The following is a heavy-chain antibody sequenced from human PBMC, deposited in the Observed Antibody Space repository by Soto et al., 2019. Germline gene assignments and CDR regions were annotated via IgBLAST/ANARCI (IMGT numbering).Heavy chain of an antibody. V-gene: IGHV1-3*01. CDR2: INAGNGNT. CDR1: GYTFINYA. CDR3: ARSEINYSRFDS. Sequence: ASVKVSCKASGYTFINYALHWVRQAPGQRLDWIGKINAGNGNTKYSQKFQGRVTITRDTSASTAYMELSSLRSEDTAIYYCARSEINYSRFDSWGQGTLVTVSS. D-gene: IGHD2-21*01. J-gene: IGHJ4*02.